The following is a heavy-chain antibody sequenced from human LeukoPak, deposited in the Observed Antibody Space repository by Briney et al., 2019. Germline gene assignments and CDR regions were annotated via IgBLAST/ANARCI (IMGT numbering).Heavy chain of an antibody. Sequence: GASVRVSCKASGYTFTSYGISWVRQAPGQGLEWMGWISAYNGNTNYAQKPQGRVTMTTDTSTSTAYMELRSLRSDDTAVYYCARYPEYSGYVTDFDYWGQGTLATVSS. J-gene: IGHJ4*02. D-gene: IGHD5-12*01. CDR2: ISAYNGNT. CDR3: ARYPEYSGYVTDFDY. CDR1: GYTFTSYG. V-gene: IGHV1-18*04.